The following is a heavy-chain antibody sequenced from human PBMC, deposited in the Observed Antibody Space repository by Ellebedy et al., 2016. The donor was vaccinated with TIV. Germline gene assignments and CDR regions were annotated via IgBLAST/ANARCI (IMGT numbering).Heavy chain of an antibody. J-gene: IGHJ4*02. V-gene: IGHV3-33*01. Sequence: GESLKISCAASGFTFSSYGMHWVRQAPGKGLEWVAVIWYDGSNKYYADSVKGRFTISRDNSKNTLYLQMNSLRAEDTAVYYCARGSPMVRGVPTSDYFDYWGQGTLVTVSS. CDR3: ARGSPMVRGVPTSDYFDY. CDR1: GFTFSSYG. D-gene: IGHD3-10*01. CDR2: IWYDGSNK.